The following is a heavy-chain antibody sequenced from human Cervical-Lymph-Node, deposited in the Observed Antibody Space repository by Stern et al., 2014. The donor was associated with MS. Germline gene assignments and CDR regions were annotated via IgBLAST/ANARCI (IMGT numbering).Heavy chain of an antibody. CDR2: INTSGGST. J-gene: IGHJ4*02. Sequence: MQLVESGAEVKKPGASVQVSCKASGSTFTSYYMHWVRQAPGQGLEWMGIINTSGGSTSYAQKFQGRVTMTRDTSTSTVYMELSSLRAEDTAVYYGAREDGGWYVADYWGQGTLVTVSS. D-gene: IGHD6-19*01. CDR1: GSTFTSYY. V-gene: IGHV1-46*01. CDR3: AREDGGWYVADY.